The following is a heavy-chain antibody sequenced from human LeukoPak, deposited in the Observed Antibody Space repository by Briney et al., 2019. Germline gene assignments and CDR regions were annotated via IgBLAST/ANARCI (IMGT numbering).Heavy chain of an antibody. D-gene: IGHD6-19*01. J-gene: IGHJ6*02. V-gene: IGHV4-34*01. CDR2: INHSGST. CDR3: ARDQYGAVAGTATPYYGMDV. CDR1: GGSFSGYY. Sequence: SETLSLTCAVYGGSFSGYYWSWIRQPPGKGLEWIGEINHSGSTNYNPSLKSRVTISVDTSKNQFSLKLSSVTAADTAVYYCARDQYGAVAGTATPYYGMDVWGQGTTVTVSS.